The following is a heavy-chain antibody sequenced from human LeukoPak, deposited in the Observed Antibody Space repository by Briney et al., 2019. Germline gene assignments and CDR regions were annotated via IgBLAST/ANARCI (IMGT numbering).Heavy chain of an antibody. D-gene: IGHD1-26*01. CDR1: GGTFSSYA. V-gene: IGHV3-13*01. J-gene: IGHJ4*02. Sequence: GGSLRLYCAASGGTFSSYARHWVRQATGKGLEWVSAIGTAGDTYYPGSVKGRFTISRENAKNSLYLQMNSLRAGDTAVYYCARAVGATSFDYWGQGTLVTVSS. CDR3: ARAVGATSFDY. CDR2: IGTAGDT.